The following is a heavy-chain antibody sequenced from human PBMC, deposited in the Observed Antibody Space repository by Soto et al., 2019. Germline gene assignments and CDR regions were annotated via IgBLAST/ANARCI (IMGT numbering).Heavy chain of an antibody. CDR3: ERLHHGRPVDY. Sequence: ESLKISGKGCGYRFTSYWIGWVRQMPGKGLEWMGIIYPGDSDTRYSPSFQGQVTISADKSISTAYLQWSSLKASDTAMYYCERLHHGRPVDYWGQGTLVTASS. CDR1: GYRFTSYW. CDR2: IYPGDSDT. J-gene: IGHJ4*02. V-gene: IGHV5-51*01.